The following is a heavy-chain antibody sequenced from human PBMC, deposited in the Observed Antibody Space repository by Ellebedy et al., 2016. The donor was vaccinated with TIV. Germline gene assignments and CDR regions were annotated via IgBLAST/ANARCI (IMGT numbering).Heavy chain of an antibody. CDR1: GFTFSSYA. CDR3: ASAGTPDEYYYYGMDV. J-gene: IGHJ6*02. D-gene: IGHD3-10*01. CDR2: ISGSGGST. Sequence: GGSLRLXCAASGFTFSSYAMSWVRQAPGKGLEWVSAISGSGGSTYYADSVKGRFTISRDNSKNTLYLQMNSLRAEDTAVYYCASAGTPDEYYYYGMDVWGQGTTVTVSS. V-gene: IGHV3-23*01.